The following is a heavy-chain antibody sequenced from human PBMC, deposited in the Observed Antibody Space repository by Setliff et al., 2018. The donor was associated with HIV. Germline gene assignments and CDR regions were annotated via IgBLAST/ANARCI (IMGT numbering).Heavy chain of an antibody. Sequence: GGSLRLSCAASGFTFSTYWMSWVRQAPGKGPEWVANIRQDGGEAYYVDSVSGRFTISRDNAKNSLYLQMNSLRAEDTALYYCARDRSVGTLSAFDIWGQGTMVTVSS. D-gene: IGHD1-26*01. V-gene: IGHV3-7*03. J-gene: IGHJ3*02. CDR3: ARDRSVGTLSAFDI. CDR2: IRQDGGEA. CDR1: GFTFSTYW.